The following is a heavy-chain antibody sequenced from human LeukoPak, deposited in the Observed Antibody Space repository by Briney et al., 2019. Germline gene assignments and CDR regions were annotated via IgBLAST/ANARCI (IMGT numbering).Heavy chain of an antibody. CDR3: ARLPISYYFDY. CDR2: IYHSGST. CDR1: GGSISSGDYY. J-gene: IGHJ4*02. D-gene: IGHD6-6*01. Sequence: PSQTLSLTCTVSGGSISSGDYYWSWIRQPPGKGLEWIGEIYHSGSTNYNPSLKSRVTISVDKSKNQFSLKLSSVTAADTAVYYCARLPISYYFDYWGQGTLVTVSS. V-gene: IGHV4-30-2*01.